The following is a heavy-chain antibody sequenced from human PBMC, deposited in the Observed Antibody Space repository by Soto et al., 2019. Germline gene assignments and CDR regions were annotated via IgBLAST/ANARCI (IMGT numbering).Heavy chain of an antibody. CDR3: AGGPDYRTFDY. CDR2: ISSSSSTI. D-gene: IGHD4-4*01. CDR1: GFTFSSYS. V-gene: IGHV3-48*01. J-gene: IGHJ4*02. Sequence: GGSLRLSCAASGFTFSSYSMNWVRQAPGKGLEWVSYISSSSSTIYYADSVKGRFTISRDNAKNSLYLQMNSLRAEDTAVYYCAGGPDYRTFDYWGQGTLVTVSS.